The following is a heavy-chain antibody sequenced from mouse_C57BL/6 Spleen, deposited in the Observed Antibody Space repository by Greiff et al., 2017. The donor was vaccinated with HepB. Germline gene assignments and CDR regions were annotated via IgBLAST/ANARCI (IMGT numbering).Heavy chain of an antibody. J-gene: IGHJ1*03. CDR3: ARQDSNRYFDV. CDR1: GFTFSSYG. V-gene: IGHV5-6*01. CDR2: ISSGGSYT. Sequence: EVKVVESGGDLVKPGGSLKLSCAASGFTFSSYGMSWVRQTPDKRLEWVATISSGGSYTYYPDSVKGRFTISRDNAKNTLYLQMSSLKSEDTAMYYCARQDSNRYFDVWGTGTTVTVSS. D-gene: IGHD2-5*01.